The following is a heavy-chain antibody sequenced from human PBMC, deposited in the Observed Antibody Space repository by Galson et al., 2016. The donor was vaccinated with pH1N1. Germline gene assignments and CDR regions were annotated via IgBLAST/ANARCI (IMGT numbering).Heavy chain of an antibody. V-gene: IGHV4-61*02. Sequence: TLSLTCAVSGGSISSGSYYWSWIRQPAGKELEWIGRIYTSGDTYYDPSLKSRITISVDTSKNQFSLKVRSVTAADTAVYYCARACCPWGPGYYFGYWGQGTLVTVSS. CDR2: IYTSGDT. CDR3: ARACCPWGPGYYFGY. J-gene: IGHJ4*02. CDR1: GGSISSGSYY. D-gene: IGHD7-27*01.